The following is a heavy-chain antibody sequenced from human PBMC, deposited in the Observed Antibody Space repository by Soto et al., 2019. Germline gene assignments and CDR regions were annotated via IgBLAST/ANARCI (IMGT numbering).Heavy chain of an antibody. CDR2: ISSSSSYI. D-gene: IGHD6-6*01. V-gene: IGHV3-21*01. Sequence: GGSLRLSCAASGFTFSSYSMNWVRQAPGKGLEWVSSISSSSSYIYYADSVKGRFTISRDNAKNSLYLQMNSLRAEDTAVYYCARTPPYSSSSGAGYYMDVWGKGTTVTVSS. CDR3: ARTPPYSSSSGAGYYMDV. CDR1: GFTFSSYS. J-gene: IGHJ6*03.